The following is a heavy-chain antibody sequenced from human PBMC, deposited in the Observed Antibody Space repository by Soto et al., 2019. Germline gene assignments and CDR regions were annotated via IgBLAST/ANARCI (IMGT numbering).Heavy chain of an antibody. Sequence: GGSLRLSCAASGFTFSSYGMHWVRQAPGKGLEWVAVISYDGSNKYYADSVKGRFTISRDNSKNTLYLQMNSLRAEDTAVYYCAKIKDFYYGDYSDYYYYMDVWGKGTTVTVSS. D-gene: IGHD4-17*01. V-gene: IGHV3-30*18. CDR1: GFTFSSYG. CDR2: ISYDGSNK. CDR3: AKIKDFYYGDYSDYYYYMDV. J-gene: IGHJ6*03.